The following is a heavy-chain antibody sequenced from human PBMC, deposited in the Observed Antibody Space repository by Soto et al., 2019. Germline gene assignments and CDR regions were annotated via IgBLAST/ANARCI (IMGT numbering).Heavy chain of an antibody. CDR3: AREISSGYTVDY. D-gene: IGHD3-22*01. Sequence: GGSLRLSCAASGFTFSSYSMNWVRQAPGKGLEWVSSISSSSSYTYYADSVKGRFTISRDNAKNSLYLQMNSLRAEDTAVYYCAREISSGYTVDYWGQGTLVTVSS. V-gene: IGHV3-21*06. CDR1: GFTFSSYS. CDR2: ISSSSSYT. J-gene: IGHJ4*02.